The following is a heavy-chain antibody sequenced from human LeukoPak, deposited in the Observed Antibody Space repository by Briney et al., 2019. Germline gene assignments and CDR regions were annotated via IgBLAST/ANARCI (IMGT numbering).Heavy chain of an antibody. J-gene: IGHJ6*02. V-gene: IGHV4-34*01. D-gene: IGHD3-9*01. Sequence: SETLSLTCTVSGGSISSYYWSWIRQPPGKGLEWIGEINHSGSTNYNPSLKSRVTISVDTSKNQFSLKLSSVTAADTAVYYCARGLPRYYDILTGYQRYYYYGMDVWGQGTTVTVSS. CDR3: ARGLPRYYDILTGYQRYYYYGMDV. CDR2: INHSGST. CDR1: GGSISSYY.